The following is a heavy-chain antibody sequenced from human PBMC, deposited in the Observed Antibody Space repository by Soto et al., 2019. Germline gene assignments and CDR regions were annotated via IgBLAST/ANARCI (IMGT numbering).Heavy chain of an antibody. CDR2: IWYDGSNK. CDR3: ARVDYYDTSGNIDY. Sequence: QVQLVVSGGGVVQPGRSLRLSCAASGFTFSSYGMRWVRQAPGKGLEWVAVIWYDGSNKYYADSVKGRFTISRDNSKNTLYLQMNSLRAEDTAVYYCARVDYYDTSGNIDYWGQGTLVTVSS. CDR1: GFTFSSYG. V-gene: IGHV3-33*01. D-gene: IGHD3-22*01. J-gene: IGHJ4*02.